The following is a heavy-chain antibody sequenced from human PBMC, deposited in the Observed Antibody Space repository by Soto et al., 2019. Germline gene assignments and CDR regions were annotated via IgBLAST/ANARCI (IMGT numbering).Heavy chain of an antibody. D-gene: IGHD3-9*01. J-gene: IGHJ6*03. Sequence: GGSLRLSCAASGFTFDDYGMSWVRQAPGKGLEWVSGINWNGGSTGYADSVKGRFTISRDNAKNSLYLQMNSLRAEDTALYHCAREEYSNTYYDILTEKTPYYYYMDVWGKGTTVTVSS. CDR3: AREEYSNTYYDILTEKTPYYYYMDV. CDR2: INWNGGST. CDR1: GFTFDDYG. V-gene: IGHV3-20*01.